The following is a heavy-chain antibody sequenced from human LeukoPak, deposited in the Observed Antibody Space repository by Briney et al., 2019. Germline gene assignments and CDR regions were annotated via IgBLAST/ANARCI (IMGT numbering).Heavy chain of an antibody. CDR2: INPNSGGT. CDR3: ASLGSFGGVIALDY. CDR1: GYTFTGYY. V-gene: IGHV1-2*06. J-gene: IGHJ4*02. Sequence: ASVKVSCXASGYTFTGYYMHWVRQAPGQGLEWMGRINPNSGGTNYAQKFQGRVTMTRGTSISTAYMELSRLRSDDTAVYYCASLGSFGGVIALDYWGQGTLVTVSS. D-gene: IGHD3-16*02.